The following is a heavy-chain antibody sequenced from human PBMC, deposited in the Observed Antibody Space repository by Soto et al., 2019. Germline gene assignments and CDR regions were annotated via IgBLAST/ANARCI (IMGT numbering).Heavy chain of an antibody. V-gene: IGHV3-48*03. J-gene: IGHJ5*02. CDR1: GFNFSAFE. CDR3: ARFIHQHP. D-gene: IGHD2-2*01. CDR2: ISTSGSAV. Sequence: PGGSLRLSCAAYGFNFSAFEMNWVRQAPGKGLEWISYISTSGSAVDYADSVKGRFTVSRDNAKNSLYLQMSSLRAEDTVVYYCARFIHQHPRSQGSLFTVSS.